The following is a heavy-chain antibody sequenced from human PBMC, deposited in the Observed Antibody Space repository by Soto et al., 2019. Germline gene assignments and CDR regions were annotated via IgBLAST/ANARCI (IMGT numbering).Heavy chain of an antibody. CDR3: ARESRGSTGSFLKQRYSYYYYGMDV. CDR2: IIPIFGTA. Sequence: SSVKRSCKAAGGTFSSYASSWGRQAPGQGLEWMGGIIPIFGTANYAQKFQGRVTITADKSTSTAYMELSSLRSEDTVVYYCARESRGSTGSFLKQRYSYYYYGMDVWGQGTTVTLSS. V-gene: IGHV1-69*06. CDR1: GGTFSSYA. J-gene: IGHJ6*02. D-gene: IGHD6-13*01.